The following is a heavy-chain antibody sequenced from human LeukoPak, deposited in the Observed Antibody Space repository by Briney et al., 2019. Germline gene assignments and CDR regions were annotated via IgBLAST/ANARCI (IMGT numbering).Heavy chain of an antibody. CDR1: GGSISSSSYY. J-gene: IGHJ4*02. CDR3: ARQWLAGPAIDY. Sequence: PSETLSLTCTVSGGSISSSSYYWGWIRQPPGKGLAWIGSIYYSGSTYYNPSLKSRVTISVDTSKNQFSLKLSSVTAADTAVYYCARQWLAGPAIDYWGQGTLVTVSS. CDR2: IYYSGST. V-gene: IGHV4-39*01. D-gene: IGHD6-19*01.